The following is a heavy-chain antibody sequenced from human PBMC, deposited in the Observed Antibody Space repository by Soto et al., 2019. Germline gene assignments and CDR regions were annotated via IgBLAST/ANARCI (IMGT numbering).Heavy chain of an antibody. CDR2: TGNRGGYT. CDR1: GFTFSIYA. Sequence: PGGSLRLSCAASGFTFSIYAMSWVRQAPGKGLEWISGTGNRGGYTYYADSVKGRFTISRDNSRYTLDLQMDSLRAEDTAVYYCARELWSSTSPYYYSGMDLWGQGTTVTVSS. V-gene: IGHV3-23*01. J-gene: IGHJ6*02. CDR3: ARELWSSTSPYYYSGMDL. D-gene: IGHD2-2*01.